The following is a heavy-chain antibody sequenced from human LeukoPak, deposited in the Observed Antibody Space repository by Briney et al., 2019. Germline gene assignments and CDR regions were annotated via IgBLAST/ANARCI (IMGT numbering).Heavy chain of an antibody. CDR2: IYYSGST. Sequence: SETLSLTCTVSGGSISSGDYYWSWIRQPPGKGLEWIGYIYYSGSTYYNPSLKSRVTISVDTSKNQFSLKLSSVTAADTAVYYCARGGGSGYMTWNFDLWGRGTLVTVSS. CDR1: GGSISSGDYY. CDR3: ARGGGSGYMTWNFDL. V-gene: IGHV4-30-4*01. D-gene: IGHD3-22*01. J-gene: IGHJ2*01.